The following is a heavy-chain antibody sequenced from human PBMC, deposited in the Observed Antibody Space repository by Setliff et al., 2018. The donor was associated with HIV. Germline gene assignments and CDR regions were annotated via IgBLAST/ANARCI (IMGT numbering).Heavy chain of an antibody. CDR1: GASISSFY. CDR2: VHSDGTS. D-gene: IGHD6-13*01. V-gene: IGHV4-4*07. J-gene: IGHJ4*02. Sequence: SETLSLTCGVSGASISSFYWSWMRQSAGKGLEWIGRVHSDGTSNYNPSLKSRVTMSLDTSKSQFSLNLSSVTAADTAVYYCARDGYSSSWYVISGSFDYWGQGILVTVS. CDR3: ARDGYSSSWYVISGSFDY.